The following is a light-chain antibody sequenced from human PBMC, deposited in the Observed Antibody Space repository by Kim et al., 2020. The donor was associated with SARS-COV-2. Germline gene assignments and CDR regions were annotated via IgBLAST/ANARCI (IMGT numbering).Light chain of an antibody. CDR2: GKN. J-gene: IGLJ3*02. CDR1: NLRTYY. Sequence: SSELTQDPAVSVALGQTVRITCQGDNLRTYYASWYQRKPGHAPVLVLYGKNNRPSGIPDRFSGSSSGNTASLTITGAQAEDEADYYCNSRDSSGNHWVFGGGTQLTVL. CDR3: NSRDSSGNHWV. V-gene: IGLV3-19*01.